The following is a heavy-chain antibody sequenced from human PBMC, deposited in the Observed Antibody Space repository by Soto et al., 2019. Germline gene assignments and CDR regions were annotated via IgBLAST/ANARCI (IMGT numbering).Heavy chain of an antibody. Sequence: KTSETLSLTCAVYGGSFSGYYWSWIRQPPGKGLEWIGEINHSGSTNYNPSLKSRVTISVDTSKNQFSLKLSSVTAADTAVYYCARGGGYSSRRWFDPWGQGTLVTVSS. V-gene: IGHV4-34*01. CDR2: INHSGST. CDR1: GGSFSGYY. J-gene: IGHJ5*02. CDR3: ARGGGYSSRRWFDP. D-gene: IGHD5-18*01.